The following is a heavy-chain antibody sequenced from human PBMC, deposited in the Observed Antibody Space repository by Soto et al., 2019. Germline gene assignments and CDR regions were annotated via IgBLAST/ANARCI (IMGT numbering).Heavy chain of an antibody. CDR1: GFTFSDYY. V-gene: IGHV3-11*01. Sequence: GGSLRLSCAASGFTFSDYYMSWIRQAPGKGLEWVSYISSSGSTIYYADSVKGRFTISRDNAKNSLYLQMSSLRAEDTAVYCCARGDDSSGYYPYYYGMDVWGQGTTVTVSS. D-gene: IGHD3-22*01. CDR2: ISSSGSTI. CDR3: ARGDDSSGYYPYYYGMDV. J-gene: IGHJ6*02.